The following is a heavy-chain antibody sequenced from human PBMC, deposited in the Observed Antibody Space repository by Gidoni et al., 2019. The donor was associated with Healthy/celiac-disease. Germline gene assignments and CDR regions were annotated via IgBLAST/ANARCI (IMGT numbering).Heavy chain of an antibody. Sequence: QVQLVQSGAEVKKPGASVKVSCTVSGYTLTELSMHWVRQAPGKGLEWMGGFDPEDGETIYAQKFQGRVTMTEDTSTDTAYMELSSLRSEDTAVYYCATVVHDYVWGSYRYTGSQPNYYFDYWGQGTLVTVSS. V-gene: IGHV1-24*01. CDR2: FDPEDGET. CDR1: GYTLTELS. J-gene: IGHJ4*02. CDR3: ATVVHDYVWGSYRYTGSQPNYYFDY. D-gene: IGHD3-16*02.